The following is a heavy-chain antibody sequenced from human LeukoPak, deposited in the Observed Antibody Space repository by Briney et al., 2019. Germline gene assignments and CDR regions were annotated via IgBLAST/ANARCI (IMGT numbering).Heavy chain of an antibody. D-gene: IGHD3-22*01. CDR2: ISSSSSYI. J-gene: IGHJ3*02. Sequence: GGSLRLSCAASGFTFSSYSMNWVRQAPGKGLEWVSSISSSSSYIYYADSVKGRFTISRDNAKNSLYLQMNSLRAEDTAVYYCVRAEGYYDSSGYFSYDAFDIWGQGTMVTVSS. CDR1: GFTFSSYS. V-gene: IGHV3-21*01. CDR3: VRAEGYYDSSGYFSYDAFDI.